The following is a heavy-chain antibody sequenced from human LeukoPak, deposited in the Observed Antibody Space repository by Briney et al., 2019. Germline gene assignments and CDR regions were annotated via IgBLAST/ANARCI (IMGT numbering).Heavy chain of an antibody. CDR3: ARGTSGSPWRLDY. D-gene: IGHD6-19*01. CDR2: INPNSGGT. CDR1: GYTFTGSY. J-gene: IGHJ4*01. V-gene: IGHV1-2*02. Sequence: ASVKVSCKASGYTFTGSYMHWVRQAPGQGLEWMGWINPNSGGTSYAQKFQGKVTMTRDTSISTAYMDLSSLTSDDTVVYYCARGTSGSPWRLDYWGHGTLVAVSS.